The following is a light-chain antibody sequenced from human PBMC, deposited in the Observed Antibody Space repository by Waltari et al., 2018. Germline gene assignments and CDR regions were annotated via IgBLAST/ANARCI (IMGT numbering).Light chain of an antibody. J-gene: IGLJ3*02. V-gene: IGLV1-47*01. CDR2: RDD. Sequence: QSVVTQTPSVSGAPRQRVTMSCSGGSSNIAKHYVIWYQQVPGTAPRLLIFRDDERPSGVPDRFSGSKSGASASLSISGLRSEDDADYYCAVWDDSLSAWVFGGGTKLTVL. CDR3: AVWDDSLSAWV. CDR1: SSNIAKHY.